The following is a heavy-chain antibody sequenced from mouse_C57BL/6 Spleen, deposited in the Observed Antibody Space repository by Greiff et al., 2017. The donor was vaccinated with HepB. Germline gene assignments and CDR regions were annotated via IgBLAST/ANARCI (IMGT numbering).Heavy chain of an antibody. J-gene: IGHJ1*03. D-gene: IGHD1-1*01. CDR2: FYPGSGSI. Sequence: LVESGAELVKPGASVKLSCKASGYTFTEYTIHWVKQRSGQGLEWIGWFYPGSGSIKYNEKFKDKATLTATKSSSTVDMELSRLTSEDAAVYVCAKPAESLCYGSSRYFDVWGTGTTVTVSS. CDR3: AKPAESLCYGSSRYFDV. CDR1: GYTFTEYT. V-gene: IGHV1-62-2*01.